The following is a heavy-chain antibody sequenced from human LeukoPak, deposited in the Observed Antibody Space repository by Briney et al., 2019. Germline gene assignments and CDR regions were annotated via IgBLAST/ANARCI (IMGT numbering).Heavy chain of an antibody. J-gene: IGHJ5*02. V-gene: IGHV1-46*01. CDR2: INHSGGST. Sequence: GASVKVSCKASGYTFTSYYMHWVRQAPGQGLEWMGIINHSGGSTSYAQKFQGRVTMTRNTSISTAYMELSSLRSEDTAMYYCARADYDFVWGSYRLPDPWGQGTLVTVSS. CDR3: ARADYDFVWGSYRLPDP. D-gene: IGHD3-16*02. CDR1: GYTFTSYY.